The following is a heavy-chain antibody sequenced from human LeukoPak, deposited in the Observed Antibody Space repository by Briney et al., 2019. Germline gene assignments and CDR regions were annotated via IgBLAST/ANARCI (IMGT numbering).Heavy chain of an antibody. CDR2: VYYGETT. CDR1: GGSISSTTYY. V-gene: IGHV4-39*01. J-gene: IGHJ6*03. Sequence: ASPALSLTCTVSGGSISSTTYYWAWIRQPPGMGLEWIGSVYYGETTYYNPSLESRVTISVDTSKNQFSLRLNSVTAADTAVYYCARHEASYFYYYMDVWGAGTTVIVSS. CDR3: ARHEASYFYYYMDV.